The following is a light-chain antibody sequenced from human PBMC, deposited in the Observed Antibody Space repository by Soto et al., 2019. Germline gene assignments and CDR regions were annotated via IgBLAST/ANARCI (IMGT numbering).Light chain of an antibody. V-gene: IGKV1-5*01. Sequence: DSQVTQSPSTLSASVGDRVTITCRASQSLSTGLAWYQQKPGKAPKLPTYEASSLQSGVPSRFTGSGSGTDVTLTIRSLQAEDVPVYYCQQYYSPSWTFGQGTK. CDR2: EAS. CDR1: QSLSTG. J-gene: IGKJ1*01. CDR3: QQYYSPSWT.